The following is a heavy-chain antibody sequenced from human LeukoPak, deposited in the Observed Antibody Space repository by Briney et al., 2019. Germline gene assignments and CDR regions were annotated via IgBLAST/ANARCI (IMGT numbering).Heavy chain of an antibody. D-gene: IGHD2-15*01. V-gene: IGHV5-51*01. CDR1: GYNFANYW. J-gene: IGHJ5*02. CDR3: ARRSGVYCSGSSCYSGGWFDP. Sequence: GESLKISCKGSGYNFANYWIGWVRQMPGKGLEWMGMIYPGDSDTRYSPSFRGQVTISADKSITTAYLQWSSLKASDTAMYYCARRSGVYCSGSSCYSGGWFDPWGQGTLVTVSS. CDR2: IYPGDSDT.